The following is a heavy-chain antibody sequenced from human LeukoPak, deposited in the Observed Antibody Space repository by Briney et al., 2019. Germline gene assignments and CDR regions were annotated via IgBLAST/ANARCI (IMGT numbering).Heavy chain of an antibody. V-gene: IGHV3-23*01. J-gene: IGHJ4*02. D-gene: IGHD3-22*01. CDR1: GFTFSSYA. Sequence: GGSLRLSCAASGFTFSSYAMSWVRQAPGKGLKWVSAISGSGGSTYYADSVKGRFTISRDNSKNTLYLQTNGLRAEDTAVYYCAAHYYYDRSDYYYFGYWGQGTLVTVSS. CDR3: AAHYYYDRSDYYYFGY. CDR2: ISGSGGST.